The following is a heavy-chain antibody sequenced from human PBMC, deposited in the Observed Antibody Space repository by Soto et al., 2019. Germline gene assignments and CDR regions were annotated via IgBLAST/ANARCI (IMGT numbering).Heavy chain of an antibody. CDR2: MYSSENT. D-gene: IGHD2-2*03. CDR3: ARLNGYCISTNCHGYYGMDV. J-gene: IGHJ6*02. CDR1: GGFVSSSSYS. Sequence: SETLSLTCSVSGGFVSSSSYSWGWIRQSPGQGLEWIGTMYSSENTYYNPSLLSRVTISVDTSKNEFSLRLSSVTAADTAVYYCARLNGYCISTNCHGYYGMDVWGQGTTVTVSS. V-gene: IGHV4-39*01.